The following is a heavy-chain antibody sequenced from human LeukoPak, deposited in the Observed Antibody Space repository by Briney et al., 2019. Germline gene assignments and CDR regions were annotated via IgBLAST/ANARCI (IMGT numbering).Heavy chain of an antibody. D-gene: IGHD4-17*01. Sequence: PGGTLRLSCAASGFTFSSYGVSWVRQAPGKGLEWVSAISGSGGSTYYADSVKGRFTISRDNSKNSLYLQMNSLRAEDTAVYYCARGDGDYVAGWYFDLWGRGTLVTVSS. J-gene: IGHJ2*01. CDR3: ARGDGDYVAGWYFDL. V-gene: IGHV3-23*01. CDR1: GFTFSSYG. CDR2: ISGSGGST.